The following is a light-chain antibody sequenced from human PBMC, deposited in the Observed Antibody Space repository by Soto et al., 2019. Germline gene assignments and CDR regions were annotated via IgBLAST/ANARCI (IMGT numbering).Light chain of an antibody. CDR2: AAY. CDR3: QQYYIPLI. CDR1: QSVFFISNNKNY. V-gene: IGKV4-1*01. J-gene: IGKJ4*01. Sequence: DIVMTQSPDSLAVSLGERATTNCKSSQSVFFISNNKNYLAWYQQKPGQTHKLLIYAAYTRESGFPDRFSGSGARTDFTLIIISRQAQDVAVYYCQQYYIPLIFGGGTKEDIK.